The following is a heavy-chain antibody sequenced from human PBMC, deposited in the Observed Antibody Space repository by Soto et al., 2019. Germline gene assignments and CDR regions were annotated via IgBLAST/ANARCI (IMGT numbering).Heavy chain of an antibody. CDR2: ISAYNGNT. CDR3: ARVGDVGATIPSDYYGMDV. V-gene: IGHV1-18*01. J-gene: IGHJ6*02. D-gene: IGHD1-26*01. CDR1: GYTFTSYG. Sequence: GASVKVSCKASGYTFTSYGISWVRQAPGQGLEWMGWISAYNGNTNYAQKLQGRVTMTTDTSTSTAYMELRSLRSDDTAVYYCARVGDVGATIPSDYYGMDVWGQGTTVTVSS.